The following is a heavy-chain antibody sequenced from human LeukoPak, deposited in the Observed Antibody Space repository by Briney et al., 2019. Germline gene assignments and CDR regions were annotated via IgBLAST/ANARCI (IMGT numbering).Heavy chain of an antibody. CDR2: IYSAGST. J-gene: IGHJ4*02. V-gene: IGHV3-53*01. Sequence: GGSLRLSCAASGFTVSSNYMSWVRQAPGKGLDWVSIIYSAGSTYYADSVRGRFTISRDSSKNTVCLQMNSLRVEDTAVYYCASGEVGVRKFYSDPFHYWGQGTLVTVSP. CDR1: GFTVSSNY. D-gene: IGHD2-15*01. CDR3: ASGEVGVRKFYSDPFHY.